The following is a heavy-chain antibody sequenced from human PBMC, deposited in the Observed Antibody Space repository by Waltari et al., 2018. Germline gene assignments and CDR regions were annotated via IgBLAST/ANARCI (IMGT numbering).Heavy chain of an antibody. J-gene: IGHJ3*02. D-gene: IGHD3-10*01. V-gene: IGHV3-53*01. CDR3: ARGPALLWFGEAFDI. Sequence: EVQLVESGGGLIQPGGSLRLSCAASGFTVSSNYMSWVRQAPGKGLEWVSVIYSGGSTYYAASVKGRFTISRDNSKNTLYLQMNSLRAEDTAVYYCARGPALLWFGEAFDIWGQGTMVTVSS. CDR2: IYSGGST. CDR1: GFTVSSNY.